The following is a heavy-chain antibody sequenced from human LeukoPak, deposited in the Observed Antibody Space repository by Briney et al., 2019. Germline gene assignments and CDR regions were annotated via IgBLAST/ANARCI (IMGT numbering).Heavy chain of an antibody. Sequence: PSQTLSLTCTVSGGSISSGDYYWSWIRQPPGKGLEWIGYIYYSGSTYYNPSLKSRVTISVDTSKNQFSLKLSSVTAAGTAVYYCARGQGGYDPWVYWGQGTLVTVSS. CDR2: IYYSGST. CDR3: ARGQGGYDPWVY. D-gene: IGHD5-12*01. J-gene: IGHJ4*02. CDR1: GGSISSGDYY. V-gene: IGHV4-30-4*01.